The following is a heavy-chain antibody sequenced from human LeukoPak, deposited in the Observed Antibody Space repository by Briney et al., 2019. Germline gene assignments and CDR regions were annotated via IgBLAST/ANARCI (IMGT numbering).Heavy chain of an antibody. J-gene: IGHJ4*02. Sequence: PSGTLSLTCTVSGGSISSYYWSWIRQPPGKGLEWIGYIYYSGSTNYNPSLKSRVTISVDTSKNQFSLKLSSVTAADTAVYYCARDSYRGFDYWGQGTLVTVSS. CDR1: GGSISSYY. V-gene: IGHV4-59*01. CDR3: ARDSYRGFDY. CDR2: IYYSGST. D-gene: IGHD1-26*01.